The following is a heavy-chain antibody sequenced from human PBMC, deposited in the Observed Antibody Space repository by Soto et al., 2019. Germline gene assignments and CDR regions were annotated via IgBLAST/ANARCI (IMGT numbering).Heavy chain of an antibody. D-gene: IGHD2-15*01. CDR2: IYPGDSDT. J-gene: IGHJ6*03. V-gene: IGHV5-51*01. Sequence: GESLKISCKGSGYSFTSYWIGWVRQMPGKGLEWMGIIYPGDSDTRYSPSFQGQVTISADKSISTAYLQWSSLKASDTAMYYCARVGHGYCSGGSCYKASYYYYMDVWGKGTTVTVSS. CDR3: ARVGHGYCSGGSCYKASYYYYMDV. CDR1: GYSFTSYW.